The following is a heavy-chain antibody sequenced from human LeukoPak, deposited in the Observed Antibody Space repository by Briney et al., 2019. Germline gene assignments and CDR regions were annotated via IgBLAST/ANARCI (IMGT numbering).Heavy chain of an antibody. CDR1: GGSISSSSFF. CDR3: AKLTCSSTFCPLDY. Sequence: SETLSLTCAVSGGSISSSSFFWAWIRQPPGKGLEWIGTVSYSGTTYYSPSLKSRVTISVDTSKNQFSLRLTSVTAADTALYYCAKLTCSSTFCPLDYWGQGTLVTVSS. D-gene: IGHD2-2*01. V-gene: IGHV4-39*01. CDR2: VSYSGTT. J-gene: IGHJ4*02.